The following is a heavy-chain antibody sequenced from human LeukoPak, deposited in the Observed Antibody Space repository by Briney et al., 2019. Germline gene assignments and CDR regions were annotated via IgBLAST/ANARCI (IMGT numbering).Heavy chain of an antibody. CDR2: ISGRDGST. CDR1: GFTFSSFA. V-gene: IGHV3-23*01. Sequence: GGSLRLSCAASGFTFSSFAMSWVRQAPGKGLEWVSAISGRDGSTYYADSVKGRFTISRDNSKNTLYLQMNSLRAEDTAVYYCARRSGIAVAGAFDYWGQGTLVTVSS. D-gene: IGHD6-19*01. J-gene: IGHJ4*02. CDR3: ARRSGIAVAGAFDY.